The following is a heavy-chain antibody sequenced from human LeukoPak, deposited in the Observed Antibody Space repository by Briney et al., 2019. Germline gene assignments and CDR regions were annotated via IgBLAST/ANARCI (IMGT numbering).Heavy chain of an antibody. J-gene: IGHJ4*02. CDR3: ARLALQEVGATQTYYLDY. CDR1: GGSISSYY. V-gene: IGHV4-4*07. D-gene: IGHD1-26*01. Sequence: PSETLSLTCTVSGGSISSYYWSWIRQPAGKGLEWIGHMYTSGTTNYNPSLKSRVTMSVDTSKNQFSLKLSSVTAADTAVYYCARLALQEVGATQTYYLDYWGQGTLVTVSS. CDR2: MYTSGTT.